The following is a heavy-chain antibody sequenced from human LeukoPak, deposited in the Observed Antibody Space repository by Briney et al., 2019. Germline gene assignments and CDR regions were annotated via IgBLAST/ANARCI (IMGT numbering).Heavy chain of an antibody. J-gene: IGHJ6*03. D-gene: IGHD6-6*01. Sequence: GASVKVSCKASGYTFTSYYMHWVRQAPGQDFEWMGIINPNGGSTSDAQRFQGRVTITADKSTSTAYMELSSLRSEDTAVYYCARAGQLGFGGGYYYYYIDVWGKGTTVTVSS. CDR1: GYTFTSYY. CDR2: INPNGGST. V-gene: IGHV1-46*01. CDR3: ARAGQLGFGGGYYYYYIDV.